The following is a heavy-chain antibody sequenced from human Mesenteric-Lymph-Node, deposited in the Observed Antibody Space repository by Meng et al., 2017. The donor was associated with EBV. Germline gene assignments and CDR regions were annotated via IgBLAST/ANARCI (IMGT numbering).Heavy chain of an antibody. CDR1: GGTFSSYA. J-gene: IGHJ4*02. CDR3: ARDRGLERNDGIDY. V-gene: IGHV1-69*06. CDR2: IIPIFGTA. D-gene: IGHD1-1*01. Sequence: QVQLLQSGAEVKKPGSSAKVSCKASGGTFSSYAISWVRQAPGQGLEWMGGIIPIFGTANYAQKFQGRVTITADKSTSTAYMELSSLRSEDTAVYYCARDRGLERNDGIDYWGQGTLVTVSS.